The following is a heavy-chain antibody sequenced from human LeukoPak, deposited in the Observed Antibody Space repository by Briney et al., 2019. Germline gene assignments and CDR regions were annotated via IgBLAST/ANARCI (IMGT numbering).Heavy chain of an antibody. D-gene: IGHD2-15*01. CDR1: GFTFDDYA. Sequence: QPGGSLRLSCAASGFTFDDYAMNWDRQAPGKGLEWVSLISGDGGSTYYADSVKGRFTISRDNSKNSLYLQMNSLRTEDTALYYCAKDDCSGGSCYSVFDYWGQGTLVTVSS. J-gene: IGHJ4*02. CDR2: ISGDGGST. CDR3: AKDDCSGGSCYSVFDY. V-gene: IGHV3-43*02.